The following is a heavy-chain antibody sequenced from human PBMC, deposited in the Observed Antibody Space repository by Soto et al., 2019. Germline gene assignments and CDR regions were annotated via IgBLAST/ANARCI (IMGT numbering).Heavy chain of an antibody. CDR2: ISYSGST. CDR3: ARRYGWLYFDY. J-gene: IGHJ4*02. CDR1: GGSISSGNYY. V-gene: IGHV4-39*01. Sequence: SETLSLTCTVSGGSISSGNYYWSWIRQPPGKGLEWIGFISYSGSTYYNPSLKSRVTISVDTSKNQFSLRLISVTAADTALYYCARRYGWLYFDYWGQGSLVTVSS. D-gene: IGHD6-19*01.